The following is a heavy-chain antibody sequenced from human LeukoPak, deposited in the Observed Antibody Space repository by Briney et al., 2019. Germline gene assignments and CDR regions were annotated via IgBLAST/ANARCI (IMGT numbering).Heavy chain of an antibody. CDR2: IYTSGNS. V-gene: IGHV4-61*02. J-gene: IGHJ4*02. Sequence: SETLSLTCDVSGGSISSDTYFLNWIRQPAGKGLEWIGRIYTSGNSNFNPSLNSRVTMSVDTSKNQFSLKLSSVTAADTAVYYCARAPGYSYGFNYWGQGTLVTVSS. D-gene: IGHD5-18*01. CDR3: ARAPGYSYGFNY. CDR1: GGSISSDTYF.